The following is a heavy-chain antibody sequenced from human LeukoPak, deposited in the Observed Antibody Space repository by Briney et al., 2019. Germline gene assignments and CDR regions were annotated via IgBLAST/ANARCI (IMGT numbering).Heavy chain of an antibody. J-gene: IGHJ4*02. CDR3: ANQPGDSSPRGGHYFDY. V-gene: IGHV3-30*18. CDR2: ISYDGSNK. CDR1: GFTFSSYG. Sequence: GRSLRLSCAASGFTFSSYGMHWVRQAPGKGLEWVAVISYDGSNKYYADSVKGRFTISRDNSKNTLYPQMNSLRAEDTAVYYCANQPGDSSPRGGHYFDYWGQGTLVTVSS. D-gene: IGHD6-13*01.